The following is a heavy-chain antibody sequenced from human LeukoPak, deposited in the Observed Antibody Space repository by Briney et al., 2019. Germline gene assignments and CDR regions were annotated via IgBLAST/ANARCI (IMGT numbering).Heavy chain of an antibody. V-gene: IGHV4-30-4*01. D-gene: IGHD5-18*01. J-gene: IGHJ2*01. Sequence: SETLSLTCTHSDGSISSGDYYWSWIRQPPGKGLEWIGYIYYSGSTYYNPSLKSRVTISVDTSKNQFSLKLSSVTAADTAVYYCARDVTAMVTSWYFDLWGRGTLVTVSS. CDR2: IYYSGST. CDR1: DGSISSGDYY. CDR3: ARDVTAMVTSWYFDL.